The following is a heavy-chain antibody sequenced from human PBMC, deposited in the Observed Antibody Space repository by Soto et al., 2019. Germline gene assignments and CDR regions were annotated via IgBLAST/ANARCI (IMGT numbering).Heavy chain of an antibody. V-gene: IGHV1-8*01. CDR2: MNPNSGNT. J-gene: IGHJ6*02. CDR3: ARRGLSRSSTFRYHYYGMDV. Sequence: QVQLVQSGAEVKKPGASVKVSCKASGYTFTSYDINWVRQATGQGLEWMGWMNPNSGNTGYAQKFQGRVTMTRNTSISTAYMEMSSLRSEDTAVYYCARRGLSRSSTFRYHYYGMDVWGQGTTVTVSS. D-gene: IGHD6-6*01. CDR1: GYTFTSYD.